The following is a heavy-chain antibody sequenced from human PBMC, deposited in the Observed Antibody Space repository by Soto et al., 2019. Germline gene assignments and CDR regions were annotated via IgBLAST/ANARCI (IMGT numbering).Heavy chain of an antibody. CDR1: GGSFGNSA. J-gene: IGHJ4*02. D-gene: IGHD3-3*01. CDR3: ATGVVWIGYFTVDS. Sequence: ASVKVSCKASGGSFGNSAINWVRQTPGQGLEWLGGFIPVYRTLNYAQKFEGRVTITADESTGTAYMTLSSLASDDTAVYYCATGVVWIGYFTVDSWGQGTRVTVSS. V-gene: IGHV1-69*13. CDR2: FIPVYRTL.